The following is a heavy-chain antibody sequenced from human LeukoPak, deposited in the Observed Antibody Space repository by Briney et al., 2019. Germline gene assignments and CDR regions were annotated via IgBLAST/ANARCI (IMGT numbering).Heavy chain of an antibody. CDR2: IYSGGNT. CDR1: GFTVSTNY. CDR3: ARGSTTVTTLDY. V-gene: IGHV3-53*05. D-gene: IGHD4-17*01. Sequence: GGSLRLSCAASGFTVSTNYMTWVRQAPGKGLEWVSVIYSGGNTYYADSVKGQFTISRDNSKNTLYLQMNSLRAEDTAVYYCARGSTTVTTLDYWGQGTLVTVSS. J-gene: IGHJ4*02.